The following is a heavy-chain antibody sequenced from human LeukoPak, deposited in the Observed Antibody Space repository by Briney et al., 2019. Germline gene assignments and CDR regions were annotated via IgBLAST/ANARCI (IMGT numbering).Heavy chain of an antibody. CDR1: GFTFSSYG. V-gene: IGHV3-30*02. D-gene: IGHD2-2*01. Sequence: GGSLRLSCAASGFTFSSYGMHWVPPAPGKGLEWVAFIRYDGNNKYYADAVKGRFTISTDNSENTLYLQMNSLRVEDTAVYFCAKGREKYCTSTSCYHDYWGQGTLVTVSS. CDR2: IRYDGNNK. J-gene: IGHJ4*02. CDR3: AKGREKYCTSTSCYHDY.